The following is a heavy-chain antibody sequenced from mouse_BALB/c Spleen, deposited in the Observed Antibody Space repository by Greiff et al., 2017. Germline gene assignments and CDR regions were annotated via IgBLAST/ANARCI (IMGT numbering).Heavy chain of an antibody. CDR2: IDPSDSET. CDR1: GYSFTSYW. CDR3: ARKGQLGLRGAMDY. D-gene: IGHD3-2*01. J-gene: IGHJ4*01. V-gene: IGHV1S126*01. Sequence: VQLVESGPQLVRPGASVKISCKASGYSFTSYWMHWVKQRPGQGLEWIGMIDPSDSETRLNQKFKDKATLTVDKSSSTAYMQLSSPTSEDSAVYYCARKGQLGLRGAMDYWGQGTSVTVSS.